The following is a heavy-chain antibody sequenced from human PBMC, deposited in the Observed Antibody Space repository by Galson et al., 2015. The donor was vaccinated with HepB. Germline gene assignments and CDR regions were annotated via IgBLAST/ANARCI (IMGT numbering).Heavy chain of an antibody. V-gene: IGHV3-23*01. D-gene: IGHD2-8*02. CDR1: GFTFSSYA. J-gene: IGHJ6*02. Sequence: SLRLSCAASGFTFSSYAISWVRQAPEKGLEWVSTISGGGDGTYYADSVKGRFTASRDNAKNTLSLQMNSLRDEDTAVYYCAKSLGTGAARGLDVWGQGTTVTVSS. CDR3: AKSLGTGAARGLDV. CDR2: ISGGGDGT.